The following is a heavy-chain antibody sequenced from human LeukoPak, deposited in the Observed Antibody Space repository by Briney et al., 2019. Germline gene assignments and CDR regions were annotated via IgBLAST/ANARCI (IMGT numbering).Heavy chain of an antibody. CDR1: GDSISSGSYF. J-gene: IGHJ5*02. V-gene: IGHV4-61*02. Sequence: SETLSLTCTVSGDSISSGSYFWSWIRQPAGKGLEWIGRVYTSGSTNYNPSLKSRVTISVDTSKNQFSLKLSSVTAADTAVYYCARCRSDYRTVDPWGQGTLVSVSS. CDR3: ARCRSDYRTVDP. D-gene: IGHD4-11*01. CDR2: VYTSGST.